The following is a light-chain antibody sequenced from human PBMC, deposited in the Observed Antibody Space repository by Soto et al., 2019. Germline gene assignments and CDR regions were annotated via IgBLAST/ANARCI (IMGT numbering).Light chain of an antibody. CDR3: QLYGSSPPT. Sequence: DIQMTQSPFSLSASVGDRVTITCRASQSISIYLNWYQQKPGKAPKLLIYAASNLQSGVPSRFSGSGSGTDFTLTISRPEPEDFAVYCCQLYGSSPPTFGQGTKV. V-gene: IGKV1-39*01. J-gene: IGKJ1*01. CDR2: AAS. CDR1: QSISIY.